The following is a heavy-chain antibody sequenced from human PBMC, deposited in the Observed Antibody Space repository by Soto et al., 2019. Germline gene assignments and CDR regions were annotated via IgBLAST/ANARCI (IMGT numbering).Heavy chain of an antibody. CDR3: AKGKGGSWSYLFDY. J-gene: IGHJ4*02. V-gene: IGHV3-23*01. CDR2: ISGSGGST. Sequence: EVQLLESGGGLVQPGGSLRLSCAASGFTFSSYPMSWVRQAPGKGLEWVSTISGSGGSTYYADSVKGRFTISRDNSKNTLYRQRNGLRAEDTALDYCAKGKGGSWSYLFDYRGQGTLVTVSS. CDR1: GFTFSSYP. D-gene: IGHD6-19*01.